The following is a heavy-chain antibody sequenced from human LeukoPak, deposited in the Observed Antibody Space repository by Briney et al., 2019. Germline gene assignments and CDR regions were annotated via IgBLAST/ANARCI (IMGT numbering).Heavy chain of an antibody. Sequence: GCLRLSCAASGFTFSSYSMNWVRQPPGKGLEWIGEIYHSGTTNYNPSLKSRVTISVDKSKNQFSLELSSVTAADTAVYYCATNSGWRFDYWGQGTLVTVSS. D-gene: IGHD6-19*01. V-gene: IGHV4-4*02. CDR2: IYHSGTT. J-gene: IGHJ4*02. CDR1: GFTFSSYSM. CDR3: ATNSGWRFDY.